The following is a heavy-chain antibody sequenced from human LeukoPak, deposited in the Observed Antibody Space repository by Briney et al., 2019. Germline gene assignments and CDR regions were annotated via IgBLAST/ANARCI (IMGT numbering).Heavy chain of an antibody. CDR1: GLTVSSSY. CDR2: ISSSGSYI. D-gene: IGHD5-18*01. J-gene: IGHJ4*02. CDR3: ARGSGVQVWSSLDY. V-gene: IGHV3-21*01. Sequence: GGSLRLSCAASGLTVSSSYMSWVRQAPGKGLAWVSSISSSGSYIYYADSVKGRFTFSRDNAKNSLYLQMNSLRAEDTAVYYCARGSGVQVWSSLDYWGQGTLVTVSS.